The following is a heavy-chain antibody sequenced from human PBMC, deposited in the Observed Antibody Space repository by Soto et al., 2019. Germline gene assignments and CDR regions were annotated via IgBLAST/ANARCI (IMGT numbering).Heavy chain of an antibody. CDR2: IKQDGSEK. J-gene: IGHJ3*02. CDR1: GFTFSSYW. D-gene: IGHD6-19*01. CDR3: ARGGALAPEYSSGWYFADAFDI. Sequence: GGSLRLSCAASGFTFSSYWMSWVRQAPGKGLEWVANIKQDGSEKYYVDSVKGRFTISRDNAKNSLYLQMNSLRAEDTAVYYCARGGALAPEYSSGWYFADAFDIWGQGTMVTVSS. V-gene: IGHV3-7*01.